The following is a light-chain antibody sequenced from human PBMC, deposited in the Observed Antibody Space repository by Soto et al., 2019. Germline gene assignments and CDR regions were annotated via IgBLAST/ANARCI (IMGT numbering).Light chain of an antibody. J-gene: IGLJ1*01. CDR3: CSYTDSRTHI. V-gene: IGLV2-14*01. CDR1: SSDVGGSNY. CDR2: EVS. Sequence: QSVLTQPASVSDSPGQSITISCTGTSSDVGGSNYVSWYQQHPGKAPKLIIFEVSYRPSGISNRFSASKSGDTASLTISGLQADDEADYYCCSYTDSRTHIFGSGTKVTVL.